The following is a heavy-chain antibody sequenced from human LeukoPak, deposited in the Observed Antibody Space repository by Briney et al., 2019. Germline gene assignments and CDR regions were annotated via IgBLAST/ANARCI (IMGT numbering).Heavy chain of an antibody. J-gene: IGHJ5*02. Sequence: SGTLSLTCAVSGGSISSSDWWSWVRQSPGKGLEWIGEIYHSGSTNYNPSLKSRVTISVDTSKNQFSLKLSSVTAADTAVYYCARDLGHDSNPSWFDPWGQGTLVTVSS. CDR1: GGSISSSDW. CDR2: IYHSGST. D-gene: IGHD3-22*01. V-gene: IGHV4-4*02. CDR3: ARDLGHDSNPSWFDP.